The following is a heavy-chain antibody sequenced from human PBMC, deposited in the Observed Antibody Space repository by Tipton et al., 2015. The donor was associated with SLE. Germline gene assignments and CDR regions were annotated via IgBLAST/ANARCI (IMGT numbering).Heavy chain of an antibody. D-gene: IGHD4-11*01. CDR3: ARRADDYSNWFDP. CDR1: DGSISTSSNY. CDR2: IYYSGST. Sequence: TLSLTCTVSDGSISTSSNYWGWIRQSPGKGLEWIGNIYYSGSTYYNPSLKSRVPISVDTSTTQFSLELSSMTAADTAVYYCARRADDYSNWFDPWXQGTQVSVSS. J-gene: IGHJ5*02. V-gene: IGHV4-39*07.